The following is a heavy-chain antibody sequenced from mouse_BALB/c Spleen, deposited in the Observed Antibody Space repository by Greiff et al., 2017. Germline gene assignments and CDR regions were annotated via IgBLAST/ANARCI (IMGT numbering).Heavy chain of an antibody. CDR3: ARCTMMRGGFDY. J-gene: IGHJ2*01. CDR2: IAPGSGST. D-gene: IGHD2-4*01. CDR1: GYTFTSYW. V-gene: IGHV1S41*01. Sequence: DLVKPAASVKLSCKASGYTFTSYWINWIKQRPGQGLEWIGRIAPGSGSTYYNEMFKGKATLTVDTSSSTAYIQLSSLSSEDSAVYFCARCTMMRGGFDYWGQGTTLTVSS.